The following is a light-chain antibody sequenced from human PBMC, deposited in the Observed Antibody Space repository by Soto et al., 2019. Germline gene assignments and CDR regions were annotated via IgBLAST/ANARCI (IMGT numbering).Light chain of an antibody. J-gene: IGLJ2*01. CDR3: TSYTTTNTLA. CDR1: SRDIGSSPY. Sequence: QSALTQPASVSGSPGQSITVSCTGTSRDIGSSPYVSWYQQYPGKAPKCMIYDVNNRPSGVSNRFSGSKSGNTASLSISGLQAEDEAVYYCTSYTTTNTLALGGGTKLTVL. V-gene: IGLV2-14*03. CDR2: DVN.